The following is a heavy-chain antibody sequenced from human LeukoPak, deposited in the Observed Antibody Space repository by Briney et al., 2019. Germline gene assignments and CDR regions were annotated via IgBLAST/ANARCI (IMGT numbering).Heavy chain of an antibody. D-gene: IGHD2-2*01. CDR3: ARGASGYCSSTSCYYFDY. CDR2: INHSGST. V-gene: IGHV4-34*01. Sequence: PSETLSLTCAVYGGSFSGYYWSWMRQPPGKGLEWIGEINHSGSTNYNPSLKSRVTISVDTSKNQFSLKLSSVTAADTAVYYCARGASGYCSSTSCYYFDYWGQGTLVTVSS. J-gene: IGHJ4*02. CDR1: GGSFSGYY.